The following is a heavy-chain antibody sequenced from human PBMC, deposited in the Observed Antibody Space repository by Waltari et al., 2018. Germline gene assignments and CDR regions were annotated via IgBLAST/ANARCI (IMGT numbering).Heavy chain of an antibody. CDR1: GGSISSYY. J-gene: IGHJ3*02. V-gene: IGHV4-59*04. Sequence: QVQLQESGPGLVKPSETLSLTCTVSGGSISSYYWSWIRQPPGKGLEWIGYIYYSGSTYYTPSLKSRVTISVDTSKNQFSLKLSSVTAADTAVYYCAIFYDLDAFDIWGQGTMVTVSS. D-gene: IGHD3-3*01. CDR2: IYYSGST. CDR3: AIFYDLDAFDI.